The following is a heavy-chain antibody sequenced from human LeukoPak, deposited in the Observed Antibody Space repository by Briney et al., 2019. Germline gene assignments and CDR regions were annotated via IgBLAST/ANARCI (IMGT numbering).Heavy chain of an antibody. Sequence: GESLKSSCKGSGYSFTSYWIGWVRQMPGKGLEWMGIIYPGDSDTRYSPSFQGQVTISADKSISTAYLQWSSLKASDTAMYYCAGHVKPGYSSGRFDYWGQGTLVTVSS. CDR3: AGHVKPGYSSGRFDY. CDR2: IYPGDSDT. J-gene: IGHJ4*02. D-gene: IGHD6-19*01. CDR1: GYSFTSYW. V-gene: IGHV5-51*01.